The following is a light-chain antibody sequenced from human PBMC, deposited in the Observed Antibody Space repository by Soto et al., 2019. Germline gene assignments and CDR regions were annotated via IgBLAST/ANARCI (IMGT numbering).Light chain of an antibody. J-gene: IGKJ1*01. V-gene: IGKV3-20*01. CDR1: QSVSSSY. CDR3: QQYGSSPPWT. CDR2: GAS. Sequence: EIVLTQSPGTLSLSPGERATLACRASQSVSSSYLAWYQHKPGQAPRLLIYGASSRATGIPDRFSGSGSGTDFTLTISRLVPEDFAVYYCQQYGSSPPWTFGQGTKVEIK.